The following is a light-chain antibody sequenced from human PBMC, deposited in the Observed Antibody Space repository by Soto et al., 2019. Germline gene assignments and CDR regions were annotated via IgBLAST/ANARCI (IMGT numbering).Light chain of an antibody. V-gene: IGKV3-15*01. CDR2: GAS. Sequence: EIVMTQSPATLSVSPGERATLSCRASQSVSSNLVWYQQKPGQAPRLLIYGASTRATGIPARFSGSGSGTEFTLTINSLQSEDTATYYCQQYDHPPYTFGQGTKLEIK. J-gene: IGKJ2*01. CDR1: QSVSSN. CDR3: QQYDHPPYT.